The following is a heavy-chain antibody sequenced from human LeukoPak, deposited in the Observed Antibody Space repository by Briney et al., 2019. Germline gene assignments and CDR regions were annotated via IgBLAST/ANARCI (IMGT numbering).Heavy chain of an antibody. J-gene: IGHJ4*02. V-gene: IGHV3-13*01. CDR2: IGTAGDT. Sequence: PGGSLRLSCVASGFTFSSYDMHWVRQATGKGLEWVSAIGTAGDTYYPGSVKGRFTISRENAKNSLYLQMNSLRAGDTAVYYCARGRFEYSSSTLTYYFDYWGQGTLVTVSS. CDR3: ARGRFEYSSSTLTYYFDY. D-gene: IGHD6-6*01. CDR1: GFTFSSYD.